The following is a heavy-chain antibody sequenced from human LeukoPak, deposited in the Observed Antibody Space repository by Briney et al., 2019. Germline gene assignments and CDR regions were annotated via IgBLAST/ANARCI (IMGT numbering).Heavy chain of an antibody. Sequence: SETLSLTCTVSGGSISSYYWSWIRQPPGKGLEWIGYIYYSGSTNYNPSLKSRVTISVDTSKNQFSLKLSSVTAADTAVYYCAKGRAADYYYYMDVWGKGTTVTISS. CDR3: AKGRAADYYYYMDV. V-gene: IGHV4-59*01. J-gene: IGHJ6*03. CDR1: GGSISSYY. D-gene: IGHD6-13*01. CDR2: IYYSGST.